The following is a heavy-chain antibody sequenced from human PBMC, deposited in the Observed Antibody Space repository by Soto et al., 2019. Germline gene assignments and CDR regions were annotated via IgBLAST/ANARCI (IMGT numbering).Heavy chain of an antibody. J-gene: IGHJ5*02. Sequence: PGGSLRLSCAASGFTFSSYEMNWVRQAPGKGLEWVSYISSSGSTIYYADSVKGRFTISRDNAKNSLYLQMNSLRAEDTAVYYCARVLYSSGWYRSSLVVGFDPWGQGTLVTVSS. V-gene: IGHV3-48*03. CDR1: GFTFSSYE. CDR2: ISSSGSTI. CDR3: ARVLYSSGWYRSSLVVGFDP. D-gene: IGHD6-19*01.